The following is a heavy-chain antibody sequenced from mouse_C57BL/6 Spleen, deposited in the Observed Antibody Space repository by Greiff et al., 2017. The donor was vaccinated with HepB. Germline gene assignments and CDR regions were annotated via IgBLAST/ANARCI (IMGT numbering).Heavy chain of an antibody. CDR3: ARSPTWDVGGYWYFDV. V-gene: IGHV7-3*01. J-gene: IGHJ1*03. Sequence: EVQLVESGGGLVQPGGSLSLSCAASGFTFTDYYMSWVRQPPGKALEWLGFIRNKANGYTTEYSASVKGRFTISRDNSQSILYLQMNALRAEDSATYYCARSPTWDVGGYWYFDVWGTGTTVTGSS. CDR1: GFTFTDYY. CDR2: IRNKANGYTT. D-gene: IGHD4-1*01.